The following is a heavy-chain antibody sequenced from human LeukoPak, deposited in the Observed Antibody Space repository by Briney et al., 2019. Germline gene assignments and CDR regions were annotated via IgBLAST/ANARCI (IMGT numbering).Heavy chain of an antibody. V-gene: IGHV1-69*05. CDR2: VIPLFNTP. J-gene: IGHJ6*03. CDR3: ARVDRSYFYMDV. CDR1: GGTFSSYA. Sequence: SVKVSCKASGGTFSSYAISWVRQASGQGLEWMGGVIPLFNTPNYAQKFQGRVTIATDESTHTSYMELRSLRSDDTAVYYCARVDRSYFYMDVWGKGTTVTVSS.